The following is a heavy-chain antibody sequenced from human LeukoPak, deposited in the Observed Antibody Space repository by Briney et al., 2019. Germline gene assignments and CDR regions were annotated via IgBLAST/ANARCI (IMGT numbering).Heavy chain of an antibody. D-gene: IGHD1-1*01. V-gene: IGHV3-48*01. CDR3: ARVRWNALDI. Sequence: GGSLRLSCAASGFTFSSYSMNWVRQAPGKGLEWVSYISSSSSTIYYADSVKGRFTISRDNAKNSLYLQMNSLRAEDTAVYYCARVRWNALDIWGQGTMVTVSS. J-gene: IGHJ3*02. CDR1: GFTFSSYS. CDR2: ISSSSSTI.